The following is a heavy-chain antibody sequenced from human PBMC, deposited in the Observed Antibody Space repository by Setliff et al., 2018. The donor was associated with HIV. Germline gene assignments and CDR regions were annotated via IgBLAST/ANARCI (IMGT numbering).Heavy chain of an antibody. CDR2: IFCKGGGV. Sequence: GGSLRLSCTVSGPTCEQYAMRWFRKSPGKGLEWVARIFCKGGGVDYADSGKGRFTIPRDNAKNSLYLQMNSLRADDTDFYYCARGLVASAGPLDYWGQGTLVTVSS. CDR1: GPTCEQYA. CDR3: ARGLVASAGPLDY. V-gene: IGHV3-9*01. D-gene: IGHD2-15*01. J-gene: IGHJ4*02.